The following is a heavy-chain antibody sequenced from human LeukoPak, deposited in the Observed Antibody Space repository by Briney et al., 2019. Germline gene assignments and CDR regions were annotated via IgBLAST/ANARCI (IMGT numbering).Heavy chain of an antibody. D-gene: IGHD6-13*01. CDR1: GFTFSSYG. CDR3: AREATAAAYFDY. V-gene: IGHV3-33*01. J-gene: IGHJ4*02. CDR2: IWYDGSNK. Sequence: PGRSLRLSCAASGFTFSSYGMLWVRQAPGEGLEGVASIWYDGSNKYYADSVEGRFTISRDNSKNTLYLQMNSLRAEDSAVYYCAREATAAAYFDYWGQGTLVTVSS.